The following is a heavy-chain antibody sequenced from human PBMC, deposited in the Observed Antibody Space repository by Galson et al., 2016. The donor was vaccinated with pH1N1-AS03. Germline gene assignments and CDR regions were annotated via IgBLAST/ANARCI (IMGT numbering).Heavy chain of an antibody. Sequence: SLRLSCAASGFTFTNFAMSWVRQAPGKGLEWVPSISVGGGSTYYADSVKGRFAVSRDNSGSRLFLQMNRLRAEDTAVYYCAKDHSDRSGYSPFADCGQGSLVTVSS. CDR1: GFTFTNFA. D-gene: IGHD3-22*01. J-gene: IGHJ4*02. CDR3: AKDHSDRSGYSPFAD. V-gene: IGHV3-23*01. CDR2: ISVGGGST.